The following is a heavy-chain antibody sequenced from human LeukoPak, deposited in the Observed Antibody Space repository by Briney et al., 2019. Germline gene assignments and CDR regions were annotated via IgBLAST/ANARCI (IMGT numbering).Heavy chain of an antibody. J-gene: IGHJ4*02. CDR1: GFTFSSYR. Sequence: GGSLRLSCAASGFTFSSYRMSWVRQAPGKGLEWVIRIKSKTDDGTTDYAAPVKGRFTISREDSKNTLYLQMNSLKAEDTAVYYCTTDRGLGIVGANGLDYWGQGTLVTVSS. CDR3: TTDRGLGIVGANGLDY. D-gene: IGHD1-26*01. CDR2: IKSKTDDGTT. V-gene: IGHV3-15*01.